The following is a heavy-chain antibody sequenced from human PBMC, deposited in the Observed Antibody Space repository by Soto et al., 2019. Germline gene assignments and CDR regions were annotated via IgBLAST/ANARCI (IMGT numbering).Heavy chain of an antibody. CDR2: IYYSGST. Sequence: SETLSLTCTVSGGSISSGGYYWSWIRQHPGKGLEWIGYIYYSGSTYYNPSLKSRVTISVDTSKNQFSLKLSSVTAADTAVYYCARDLDYYDSSGYGMDVWGQGTTVTVSS. CDR3: ARDLDYYDSSGYGMDV. V-gene: IGHV4-31*03. J-gene: IGHJ6*02. D-gene: IGHD3-22*01. CDR1: GGSISSGGYY.